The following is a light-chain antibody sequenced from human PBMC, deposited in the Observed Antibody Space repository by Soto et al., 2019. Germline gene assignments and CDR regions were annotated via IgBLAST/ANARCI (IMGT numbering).Light chain of an antibody. V-gene: IGKV3-20*01. J-gene: IGKJ2*01. Sequence: VLPQSPDTLSLSPGDRVTLSCRASQSVRSTFLAWYQQKPGQAPRLLIYGASNRATGIPDMFSGSASGTDFTLTISRLEPDDSAVYYCQQYHDSPMNTFRQGTKLEIK. CDR1: QSVRSTF. CDR2: GAS. CDR3: QQYHDSPMNT.